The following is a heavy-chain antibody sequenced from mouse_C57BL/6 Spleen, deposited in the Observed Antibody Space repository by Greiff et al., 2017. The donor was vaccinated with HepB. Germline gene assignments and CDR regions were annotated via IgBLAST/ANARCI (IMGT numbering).Heavy chain of an antibody. D-gene: IGHD2-2*01. CDR2: IYPRSGNT. Sequence: QVQLKQSGAELARPGASVKLSCKASGYTFTSYGISWVKQRTGQGLEWIGEIYPRSGNTYYNEKFKGKATLTADKSSSTAYMELRSLTSEDSAVYFCAREGTMVTTKAMDYWGQGTSVTVSS. J-gene: IGHJ4*01. CDR3: AREGTMVTTKAMDY. CDR1: GYTFTSYG. V-gene: IGHV1-81*01.